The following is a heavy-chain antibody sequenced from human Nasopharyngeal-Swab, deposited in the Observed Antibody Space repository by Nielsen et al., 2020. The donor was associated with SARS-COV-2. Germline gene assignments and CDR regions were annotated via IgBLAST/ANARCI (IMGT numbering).Heavy chain of an antibody. J-gene: IGHJ4*02. CDR2: ISISGSTI. CDR3: ARVGQQRLKY. D-gene: IGHD6-13*01. V-gene: IGHV3-11*04. CDR1: GFTFSDYY. Sequence: GESMKICCAAPGFTFSDYYMSWIRQAPGKGLEWVSYISISGSTIYYADSVKGRFTISRDNAKNSLYLQMNSLRAEDTAVYYCARVGQQRLKYWGQGTLVTVSS.